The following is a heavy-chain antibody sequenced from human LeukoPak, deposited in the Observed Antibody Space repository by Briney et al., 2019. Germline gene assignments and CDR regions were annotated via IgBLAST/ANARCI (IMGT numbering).Heavy chain of an antibody. D-gene: IGHD2-15*01. CDR2: INHSGST. CDR1: GGSFNGYY. V-gene: IGHV4-34*01. J-gene: IGHJ6*03. CDR3: ARGKSVVVAATRENYYYYMDV. Sequence: SETLSLTCAVYGGSFNGYYWSWIRQPPGKGLEWIGEINHSGSTNYNPSLKSRVTISVDTSKNQFSLKLSSVTAADTAVYYCARGKSVVVAATRENYYYYMDVWGKGTTVTVSS.